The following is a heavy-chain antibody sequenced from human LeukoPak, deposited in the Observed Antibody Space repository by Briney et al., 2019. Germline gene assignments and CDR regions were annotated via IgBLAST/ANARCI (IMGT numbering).Heavy chain of an antibody. CDR1: GFTFSSYA. CDR2: ISGSGGST. D-gene: IGHD6-19*01. J-gene: IGHJ3*02. V-gene: IGHV3-23*01. CDR3: AKVGRSSGWYGGGRDI. Sequence: GGSLRLSCAVSGFTFSSYAMSWVRQAPGKGLEWVSAISGSGGSTYYADSVKGRFTISRDNSKNTLYLQMNSLRAEDTAVYYCAKVGRSSGWYGGGRDIWGQGTMVTVSS.